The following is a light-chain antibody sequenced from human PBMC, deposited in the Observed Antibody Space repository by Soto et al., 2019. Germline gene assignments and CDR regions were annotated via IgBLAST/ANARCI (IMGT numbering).Light chain of an antibody. V-gene: IGKV1-5*03. Sequence: DIQMTQSPFTLSASVGDRVTITCRASQSISSWLAWYQQKPGKAPKLLIYKASTLESGVPSRFSGSGSGTEFTLTISSLQPDDFATYYCQQYNSSPITFGQGTRLEIK. J-gene: IGKJ5*01. CDR3: QQYNSSPIT. CDR1: QSISSW. CDR2: KAS.